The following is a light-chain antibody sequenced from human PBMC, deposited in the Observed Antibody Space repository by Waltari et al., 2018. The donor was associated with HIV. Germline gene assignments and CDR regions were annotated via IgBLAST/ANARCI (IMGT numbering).Light chain of an antibody. CDR2: QDD. V-gene: IGLV3-1*01. CDR1: KLDDKY. J-gene: IGLJ1*01. CDR3: QAWDSGTGV. Sequence: SYELTQPPSVSVSPGQAATITCSGDKLDDKYVCWYQQKPGRSPVLLIYQDDKRLSGIPDRFSGSNSGNTATLTISGTKTMDESDYYCQAWDSGTGVFGTGTTVTVL.